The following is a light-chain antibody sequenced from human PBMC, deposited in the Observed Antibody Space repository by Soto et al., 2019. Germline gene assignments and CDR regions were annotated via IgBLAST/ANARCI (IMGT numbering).Light chain of an antibody. V-gene: IGLV1-51*01. CDR2: DNH. CDR1: NSNIGRNY. Sequence: QSVLTQPPSVSAAPGQKVTIPCSGSNSNIGRNYVSWYQQLPGTAPKLLIYDNHARPSGIPARFSGSKSGTSASLGIHGLPTGDEADYYCATWDSSLRTGVFGGGTKLTVL. CDR3: ATWDSSLRTGV. J-gene: IGLJ3*02.